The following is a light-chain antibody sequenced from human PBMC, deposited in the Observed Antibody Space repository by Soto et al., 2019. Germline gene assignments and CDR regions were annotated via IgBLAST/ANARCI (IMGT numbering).Light chain of an antibody. CDR1: QSITNW. Sequence: DIQITQAPSILSASVGDRVTITCRASQSITNWLAWYQQKPGKAPKPLIYMASSLESGVPSRFSGSGGGTEFTLTISSLQPDDFATYYCQQYDRKATFGQGTKV. J-gene: IGKJ1*01. V-gene: IGKV1-5*03. CDR2: MAS. CDR3: QQYDRKAT.